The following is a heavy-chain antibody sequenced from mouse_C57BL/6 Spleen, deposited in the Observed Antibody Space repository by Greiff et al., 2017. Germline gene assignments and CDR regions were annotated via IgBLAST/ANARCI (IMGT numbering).Heavy chain of an antibody. CDR2: IDPSDSYT. V-gene: IGHV1-69*01. CDR1: GYTFTSYW. D-gene: IGHD4-1*01. Sequence: QVQLQQPGAELVMPGASVKLSCKASGYTFTSYWMHWVKQRPGQGLEWIGEIDPSDSYTNYNQKFKGKSTLTVDKSSSTAYMQLSSLTSEDSAVYYCAGRVTGAGYFGGWGTGTTVTVSS. CDR3: AGRVTGAGYFGG. J-gene: IGHJ1*03.